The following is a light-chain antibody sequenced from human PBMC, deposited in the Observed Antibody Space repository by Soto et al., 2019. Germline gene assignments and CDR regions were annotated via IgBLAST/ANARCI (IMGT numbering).Light chain of an antibody. CDR2: GAS. CDR1: QSINSRY. Sequence: EIVLTQSPGTLSLSPGERATLSCRASQSINSRYLAWYQQKPGQAPRLLIYGASSRATGIPDRFSGSGSGTDFTIPTSRLEPEDFAVYYCQQFGSSPGFTFGPGTKVDIK. J-gene: IGKJ3*01. CDR3: QQFGSSPGFT. V-gene: IGKV3-20*01.